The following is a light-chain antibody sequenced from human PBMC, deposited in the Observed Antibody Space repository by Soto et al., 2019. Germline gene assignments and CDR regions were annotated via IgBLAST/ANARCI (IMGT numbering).Light chain of an antibody. Sequence: EIVMTQSPGTLSVSPGERVIFSCRASQSVSSNLAWYQQKRGQTPRLLIYGASTRATGIPDRFSGSGSGTEFTLTISILQSEDSEDYYCQQYQNWPLITFGQGTRLEIK. J-gene: IGKJ5*01. CDR1: QSVSSN. V-gene: IGKV3-15*01. CDR3: QQYQNWPLIT. CDR2: GAS.